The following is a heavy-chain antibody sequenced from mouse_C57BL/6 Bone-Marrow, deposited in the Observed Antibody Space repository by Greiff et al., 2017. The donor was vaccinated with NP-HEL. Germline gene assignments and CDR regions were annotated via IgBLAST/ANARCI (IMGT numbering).Heavy chain of an antibody. V-gene: IGHV1-72*01. D-gene: IGHD1-1*01. CDR1: GYTFTSYW. J-gene: IGHJ1*03. Sequence: QVQLQQPGADLVKPGASVKLSCKASGYTFTSYWMHWVKQRPGRGLEGIGRIDPNSGGTKFNEKFKTKATLTVDKPSSTAYLQLSILTSEDSAVYYCARYYYGSRGWYFDVWGTGTTVTVSS. CDR2: IDPNSGGT. CDR3: ARYYYGSRGWYFDV.